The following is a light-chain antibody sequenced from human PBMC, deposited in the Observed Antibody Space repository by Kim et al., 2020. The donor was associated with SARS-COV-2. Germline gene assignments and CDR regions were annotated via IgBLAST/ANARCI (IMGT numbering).Light chain of an antibody. CDR3: CSYAGSSTSVV. Sequence: QSITIASPGPSSDVGGFNLVSWYQQRPGKAPKLMIYEVSKRPSGVSNRFSGSKSGNAASLTISGLQAEDEADYYCCSYAGSSTSVVFGGGTQLTVL. J-gene: IGLJ2*01. V-gene: IGLV2-23*02. CDR2: EVS. CDR1: SSDVGGFNL.